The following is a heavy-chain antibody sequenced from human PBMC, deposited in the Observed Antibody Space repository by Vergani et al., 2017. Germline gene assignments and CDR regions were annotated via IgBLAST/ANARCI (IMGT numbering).Heavy chain of an antibody. CDR3: ARADLGAFDI. Sequence: EVQLVESGGGVVRPGGSLRLPCAASGFTFDDYGINWVRQAPGKGLEWVSSINWNGGSTGYADSVKGRFTISRDNAKKALYLQMNSLRAEDTALYHCARADLGAFDIWGQGTMVTVSS. V-gene: IGHV3-20*01. J-gene: IGHJ3*02. CDR1: GFTFDDYG. CDR2: INWNGGST.